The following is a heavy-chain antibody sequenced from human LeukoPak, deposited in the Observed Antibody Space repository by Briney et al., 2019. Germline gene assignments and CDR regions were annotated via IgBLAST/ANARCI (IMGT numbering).Heavy chain of an antibody. J-gene: IGHJ4*02. Sequence: GGSLRLSCAASGFTFSSYAMSWVRQAPGKGLEWVSAISGSGGSTYYADSVKGRFTTSRDNSKNTLYLQMNSLRAEDTALYYCARYSESYHAIDYWGQGTLVTVSS. CDR2: ISGSGGST. CDR1: GFTFSSYA. CDR3: ARYSESYHAIDY. V-gene: IGHV3-23*01. D-gene: IGHD5-12*01.